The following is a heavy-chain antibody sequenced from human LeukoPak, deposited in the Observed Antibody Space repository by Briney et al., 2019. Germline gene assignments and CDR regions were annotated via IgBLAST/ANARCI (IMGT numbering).Heavy chain of an antibody. CDR2: INYSGST. CDR1: GVSISGYY. CDR3: ARLATAGYLNF. V-gene: IGHV4-59*08. J-gene: IGHJ4*02. Sequence: SETLSLTCTVSGVSISGYYWSWIRQPPGKGLEWIGYINYSGSTKYNPSLKSRVTISVDTSKNQFSLKLSSVTAADTAVYYCARLATAGYLNFWGQGTLVTVSS. D-gene: IGHD6-19*01.